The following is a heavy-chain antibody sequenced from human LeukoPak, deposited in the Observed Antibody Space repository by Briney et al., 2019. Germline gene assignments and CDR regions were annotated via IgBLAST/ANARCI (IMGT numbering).Heavy chain of an antibody. CDR1: ADTITMYY. CDR2: VDDTGGT. CDR3: ARGRVSSSTWYSTYYYYFYMDV. Sequence: SETLSLTCSVSADTITMYYWTWLRQPPGKGLQWIGYVDDTGGTTFNPSLNGRVIISRDTTKTLFSLRRRSVPAADTAVYFCARGRVSSSTWYSTYYYYFYMDVWGKGTTVTVSS. J-gene: IGHJ6*03. D-gene: IGHD1-1*01. V-gene: IGHV4-59*01.